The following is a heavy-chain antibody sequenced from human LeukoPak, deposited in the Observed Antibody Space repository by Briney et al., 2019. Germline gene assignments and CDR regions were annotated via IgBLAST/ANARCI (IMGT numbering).Heavy chain of an antibody. Sequence: GGSLRLSCAASGFTFSSYSMTWVRQAPGKGLEWVAVISYDGSNKYYADSVKGRFTISRDNSKNTLYLQMNSLRAEDTAVYYCARDKPPSYYYGSGSRDAFDIWGQGTMVTVSS. CDR1: GFTFSSYS. D-gene: IGHD3-10*01. CDR2: ISYDGSNK. J-gene: IGHJ3*02. CDR3: ARDKPPSYYYGSGSRDAFDI. V-gene: IGHV3-30*03.